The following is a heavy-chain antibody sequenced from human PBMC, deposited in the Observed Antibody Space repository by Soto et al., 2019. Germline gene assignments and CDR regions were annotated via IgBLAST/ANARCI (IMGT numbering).Heavy chain of an antibody. J-gene: IGHJ3*02. CDR3: AKAYSSGYYYFAFDI. V-gene: IGHV3-23*01. Sequence: EVQLLESGGGLVQPGGSLRLSCAASGFTFSSYAMSWVRQAPEKGLEWVSAISGSGGRTYYADAVKGRFTISRDNSKNPLYLQMNSLRAEDTAVYYCAKAYSSGYYYFAFDIWGQGTMVTVSS. CDR2: ISGSGGRT. D-gene: IGHD3-22*01. CDR1: GFTFSSYA.